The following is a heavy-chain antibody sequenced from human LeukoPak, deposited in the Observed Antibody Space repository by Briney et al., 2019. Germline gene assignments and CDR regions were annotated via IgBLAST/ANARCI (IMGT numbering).Heavy chain of an antibody. CDR2: ISGSGGST. J-gene: IGHJ4*02. Sequence: GGSLRLSCAASGFTFSSCSMSWVRQAPGKGLEWVSVISGSGGSTYYADSVKGRFTISRDNSKNTLYLQMNNLRDDDTAVFYCATDRGWYFDYWGQGTLVTVSS. D-gene: IGHD6-19*01. V-gene: IGHV3-23*01. CDR3: ATDRGWYFDY. CDR1: GFTFSSCS.